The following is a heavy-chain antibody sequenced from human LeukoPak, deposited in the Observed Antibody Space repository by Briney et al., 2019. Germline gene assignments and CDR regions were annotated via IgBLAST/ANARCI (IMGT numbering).Heavy chain of an antibody. V-gene: IGHV1-69*13. Sequence: ASVTVSCKASGGTFSSYAISWVRQAPGQGLEWMGGIIPIFGTANYAQKFQGRVTITADESTSTAYMELSSLRSEDTAVYYCARGRFRLGYFDCWGQGTLVTASS. CDR3: ARGRFRLGYFDC. CDR2: IIPIFGTA. CDR1: GGTFSSYA. D-gene: IGHD3-10*01. J-gene: IGHJ4*02.